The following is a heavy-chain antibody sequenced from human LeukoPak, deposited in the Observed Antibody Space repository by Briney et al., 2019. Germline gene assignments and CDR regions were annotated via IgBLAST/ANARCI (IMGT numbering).Heavy chain of an antibody. Sequence: SETLSLTCTVSGVSISSYYWSWIRQPAGKGLEWIGRIYSSGSINYNPSLNSRVTISVDKSKNQFSLKLGSVTAADTAVYYCARGAYYVDWFDPWGQGTLVTVSS. J-gene: IGHJ5*02. CDR2: IYSSGSI. CDR3: ARGAYYVDWFDP. V-gene: IGHV4-4*07. CDR1: GVSISSYY. D-gene: IGHD3-16*01.